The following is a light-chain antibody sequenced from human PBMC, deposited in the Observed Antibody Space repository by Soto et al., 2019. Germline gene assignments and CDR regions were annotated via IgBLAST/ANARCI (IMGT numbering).Light chain of an antibody. V-gene: IGKV1-8*01. J-gene: IGKJ5*01. CDR3: QQYYNWPRT. Sequence: AIRMTPSPSSLSASTGDRVTLTCLASQGISSYLDGYQQKPGKAPQLLIYAASNLQSGVPSRFSGSGSGTDFTLTINSLQAEDCAVYYCQQYYNWPRTFGQGTRLENK. CDR2: AAS. CDR1: QGISSY.